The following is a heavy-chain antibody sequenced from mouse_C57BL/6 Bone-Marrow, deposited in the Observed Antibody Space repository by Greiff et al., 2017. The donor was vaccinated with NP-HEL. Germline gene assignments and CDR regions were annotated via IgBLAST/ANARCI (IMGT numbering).Heavy chain of an antibody. Sequence: VKLQESGAELARPGASVKLSCKASGYTFTSYGISWVKQRTGQGLEWIGEIYPRSGNTYYNEKFKGKATLTADKSSSTAYMELRSLTSEDSAVYFCARYYGNSWFAYWGQGTLVTVSA. J-gene: IGHJ3*01. D-gene: IGHD2-1*01. CDR1: GYTFTSYG. CDR2: IYPRSGNT. CDR3: ARYYGNSWFAY. V-gene: IGHV1-81*01.